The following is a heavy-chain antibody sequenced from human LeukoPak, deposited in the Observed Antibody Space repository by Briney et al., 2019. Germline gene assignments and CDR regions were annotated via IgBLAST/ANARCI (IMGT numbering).Heavy chain of an antibody. Sequence: GGSLRVSCAASGFAFSSYAMTWVRQAPGKRLEWVSAITDSGGDTYHADSVKGRFTISRDNSKNTLYLQMNSLRAADTAVYYCAKNAAAGTFDYWGQGTLVTVSS. CDR3: AKNAAAGTFDY. D-gene: IGHD6-13*01. CDR1: GFAFSSYA. V-gene: IGHV3-23*01. CDR2: ITDSGGDT. J-gene: IGHJ4*02.